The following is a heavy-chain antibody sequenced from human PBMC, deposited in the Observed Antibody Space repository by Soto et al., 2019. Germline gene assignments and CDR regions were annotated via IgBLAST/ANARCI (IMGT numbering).Heavy chain of an antibody. D-gene: IGHD1-26*01. V-gene: IGHV3-33*01. CDR3: ASDLVGASDSYGLDV. CDR1: GFTFSNYG. Sequence: LRLSCAASGFTFSNYGMHWVRHAPVKWLEWVAIIWHDGNNKYYADSVRGRFIISRDNSKNRLYLQMNSLRAEDTAVYYCASDLVGASDSYGLDVWGQGTPVTVSS. J-gene: IGHJ6*02. CDR2: IWHDGNNK.